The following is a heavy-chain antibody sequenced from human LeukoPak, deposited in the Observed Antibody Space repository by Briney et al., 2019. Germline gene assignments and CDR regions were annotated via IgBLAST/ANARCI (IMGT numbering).Heavy chain of an antibody. J-gene: IGHJ2*01. CDR1: GGSFSGYY. CDR3: ARRGSIAAAGESWSFDL. V-gene: IGHV4-34*01. CDR2: INHSGST. Sequence: SETLSLTCAVYGGSFSGYYWSWIRQPPGKGLEWIGEINHSGSTNYNPSLKSRVTISVDTSKNQFSLKLSSVTAADTAVYYCARRGSIAAAGESWSFDLWGRGTLVTVSS. D-gene: IGHD6-13*01.